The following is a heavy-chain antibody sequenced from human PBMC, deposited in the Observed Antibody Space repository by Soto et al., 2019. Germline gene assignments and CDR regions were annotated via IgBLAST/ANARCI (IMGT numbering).Heavy chain of an antibody. J-gene: IGHJ4*02. CDR1: GFTFSSYG. CDR2: IWYDGSNK. CDR3: ARGRSRLVRQYYFDY. D-gene: IGHD6-19*01. V-gene: IGHV3-33*01. Sequence: QVQLVESGGGVVQPGRSLRLSCAASGFTFSSYGMHWVRLAPGKGLEWVAVIWYDGSNKYYADSVKGRFTISRDNSKNTLYLQMNSLRAEDTAVYYCARGRSRLVRQYYFDYWGQGTLVTVSS.